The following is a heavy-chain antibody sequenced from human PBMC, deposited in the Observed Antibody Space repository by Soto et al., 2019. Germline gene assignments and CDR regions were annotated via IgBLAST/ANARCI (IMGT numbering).Heavy chain of an antibody. CDR3: ASSRVVGRAYNWFDP. D-gene: IGHD3-16*02. J-gene: IGHJ5*02. Sequence: PSETLSLTCAVYGGSFSGYYWSWIRQPPGKGLEWIGEINHSGSTNYNPSLKSRVTISVDTSKNQFSLKLSSVTAADTAVYYCASSRVVGRAYNWFDPWGQGNLVTVSS. CDR2: INHSGST. V-gene: IGHV4-34*01. CDR1: GGSFSGYY.